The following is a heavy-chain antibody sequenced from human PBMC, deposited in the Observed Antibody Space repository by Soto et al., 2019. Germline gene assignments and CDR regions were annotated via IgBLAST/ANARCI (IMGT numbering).Heavy chain of an antibody. Sequence: PVGSLRLSCAAAGVTFSSYGMHWVRQAPGKGLEWVAVIWYDGSNKYYADSVKGRFTISRDNSKNTLYLQMNSLRAEDTAVYYCAREILTGYPNWFDPWGQGTLVTVSS. J-gene: IGHJ5*02. CDR1: GVTFSSYG. V-gene: IGHV3-33*01. D-gene: IGHD3-9*01. CDR3: AREILTGYPNWFDP. CDR2: IWYDGSNK.